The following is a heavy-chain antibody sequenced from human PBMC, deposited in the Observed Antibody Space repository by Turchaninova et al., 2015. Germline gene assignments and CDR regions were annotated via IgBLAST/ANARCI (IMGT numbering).Heavy chain of an antibody. CDR3: ARDREGYNTVDY. D-gene: IGHD5-24*01. Sequence: QVQLQESGPGLVKPSETLSLTCPVSGGSISSYSWSWIRQSPGKGLVYIGYIYYSGSTNSNPARTLRVTISVDTSKNQFSLKRSAVTAADTAVYYCARDREGYNTVDYWGQGTLVTVSS. CDR1: GGSISSYS. J-gene: IGHJ4*02. V-gene: IGHV4-59*01. CDR2: IYYSGST.